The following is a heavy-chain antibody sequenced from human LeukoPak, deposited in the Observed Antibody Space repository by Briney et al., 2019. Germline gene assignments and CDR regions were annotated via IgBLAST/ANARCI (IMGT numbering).Heavy chain of an antibody. Sequence: GASAKVSCKASGGTFSSYAISWVRQAPGQGLEWMGGIIPIFGTANYAQKFQGRVTITADESTSTAYMELSSLRSEDTAVYYCAREGPIAAAGDNWFDPWGQGTLVTVSS. CDR2: IIPIFGTA. J-gene: IGHJ5*02. CDR1: GGTFSSYA. D-gene: IGHD6-13*01. CDR3: AREGPIAAAGDNWFDP. V-gene: IGHV1-69*13.